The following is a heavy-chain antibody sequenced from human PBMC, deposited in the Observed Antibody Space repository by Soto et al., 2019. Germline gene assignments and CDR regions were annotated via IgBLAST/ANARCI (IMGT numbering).Heavy chain of an antibody. Sequence: ASVKVSCKASGYSFTNNDVSWVRQATGQGLEWMGWMNPGSGDTGYAQKFQGRVTMTRDISIATAYMELSSLRSDDTAIYYCARMETFGSLNWFDPWGHGTLFTVSP. V-gene: IGHV1-8*01. CDR3: ARMETFGSLNWFDP. CDR2: MNPGSGDT. D-gene: IGHD3-16*01. J-gene: IGHJ5*02. CDR1: GYSFTNND.